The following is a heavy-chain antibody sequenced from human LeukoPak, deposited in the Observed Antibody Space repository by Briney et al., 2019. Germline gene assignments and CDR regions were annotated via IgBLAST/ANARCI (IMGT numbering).Heavy chain of an antibody. V-gene: IGHV4-59*12. D-gene: IGHD3-3*01. Sequence: PSETLSLTCTVSGGSISSYYWSWIRQPPGKGLEWVGYIFSSGSTNYNPSLKSRVTMSVDTSKNQFSLKLSSVTAADTAVYYCAGTYYDFWSGYFGHFDYWGQGTLVTVSS. CDR2: IFSSGST. CDR3: AGTYYDFWSGYFGHFDY. J-gene: IGHJ4*02. CDR1: GGSISSYY.